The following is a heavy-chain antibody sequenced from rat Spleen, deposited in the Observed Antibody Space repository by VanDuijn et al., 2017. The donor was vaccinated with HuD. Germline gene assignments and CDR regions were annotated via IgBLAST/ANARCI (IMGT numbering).Heavy chain of an antibody. CDR2: ISSGGST. V-gene: IGHV2S12*01. J-gene: IGHJ4*01. D-gene: IGHD5-1*01. CDR1: GFSLISNG. Sequence: QVQLKESGPGLVQPSQTLSLTCTVSGFSLISNGVSWVRQPPGKGLEWIAAISSGGSTYFNSVLKSRLSISRDTSKSQVFLKMNSLQTEDTAIYHCTRAPGKGYVMDAWGQGTAVTVSS. CDR3: TRAPGKGYVMDA.